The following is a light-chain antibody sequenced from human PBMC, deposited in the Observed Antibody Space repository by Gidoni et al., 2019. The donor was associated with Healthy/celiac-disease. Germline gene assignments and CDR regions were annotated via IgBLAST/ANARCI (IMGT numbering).Light chain of an antibody. J-gene: IGLJ3*02. CDR1: SSDVGGYND. CDR3: SSYTSSSTWV. CDR2: EVS. Sequence: QSALTQPASVSGSSGQSITISCTGTSSDVGGYNDVSWYQQHPGKAPKLMIYEVSNRPSGVPDRFSGSKSGNTASLTISGLQAEDEADYYCSSYTSSSTWVFGGGTKLTVL. V-gene: IGLV2-14*01.